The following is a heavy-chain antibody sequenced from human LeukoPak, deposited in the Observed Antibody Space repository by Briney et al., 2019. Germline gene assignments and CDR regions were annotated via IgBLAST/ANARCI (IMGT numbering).Heavy chain of an antibody. D-gene: IGHD6-13*01. CDR3: ARRRGSLIRIAAAGTDAFDI. CDR1: GVSVNSGDYY. CDR2: IYYSGST. J-gene: IGHJ3*02. Sequence: SETLSLTCTVSGVSVNSGDYYWGWIRQPPGKGLEWIGSIYYSGSTYYNPSLKSRVTISVDTSKNQFSLKLSSVTAADTAVYYCARRRGSLIRIAAAGTDAFDIWGQGTMVTVSS. V-gene: IGHV4-39*01.